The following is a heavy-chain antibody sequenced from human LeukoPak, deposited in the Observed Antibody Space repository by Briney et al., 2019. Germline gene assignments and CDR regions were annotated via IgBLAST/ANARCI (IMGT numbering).Heavy chain of an antibody. CDR3: ARATWELHDY. CDR2: IFDNGST. Sequence: SETLSLTCSVSSGSISSYYWSWIRQSPGKGLEWIGNIFDNGSTNYNPPLKSRVTISVDTSKDQFSLKLSSVTAADTAVYYCARATWELHDYWGQGTLVTVSS. V-gene: IGHV4-59*01. CDR1: SGSISSYY. J-gene: IGHJ4*02. D-gene: IGHD1-26*01.